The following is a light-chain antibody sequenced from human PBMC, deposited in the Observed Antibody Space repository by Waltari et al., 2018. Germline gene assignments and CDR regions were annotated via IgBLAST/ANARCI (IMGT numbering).Light chain of an antibody. Sequence: EIVMTQTPLSLSVSPGQPASISCRSSQSLLPSYRKTYVYWYLQKPGRSPQLLIYEVSSRFSGVSERFSGSGSGTDFTLKISRVEAEDVGVYYCMQATQLPLTFGGGTKVDIK. CDR1: QSLLPSYRKTY. CDR2: EVS. J-gene: IGKJ4*01. CDR3: MQATQLPLT. V-gene: IGKV2-29*03.